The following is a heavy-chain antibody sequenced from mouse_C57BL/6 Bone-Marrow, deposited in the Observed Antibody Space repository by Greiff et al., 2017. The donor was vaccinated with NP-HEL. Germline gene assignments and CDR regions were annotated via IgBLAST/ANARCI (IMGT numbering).Heavy chain of an antibody. CDR3: ARGITTVVATSLYYAMDY. CDR2: IYPGSGST. D-gene: IGHD1-1*01. CDR1: GYTFTSYW. V-gene: IGHV1-55*01. J-gene: IGHJ4*01. Sequence: VQLQQPGAELVKPGASVKMSCKASGYTFTSYWITWVKQRPGQGLEWIGDIYPGSGSTNYNEKFKSKATLTVDTSSSTAYMQLSSLTSEDSAVYYCARGITTVVATSLYYAMDYWGQGTSVTVSS.